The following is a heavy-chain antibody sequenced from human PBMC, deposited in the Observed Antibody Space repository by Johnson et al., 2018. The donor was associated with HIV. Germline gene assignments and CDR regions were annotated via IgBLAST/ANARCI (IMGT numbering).Heavy chain of an antibody. J-gene: IGHJ3*02. Sequence: QVQLVESGGGVVQPGRSLRLSCAASGFTFSTYDMHWVRQAPGKGLEWVAIISYDGSNKYYADSVKGRFTISRDNSKNTLYLQMNSLRAEDTAVFFCVKGSRARAVYDCWSGVPDAFDIWGQGTMVTVSS. D-gene: IGHD3-3*01. V-gene: IGHV3-30*18. CDR3: VKGSRARAVYDCWSGVPDAFDI. CDR2: ISYDGSNK. CDR1: GFTFSTYD.